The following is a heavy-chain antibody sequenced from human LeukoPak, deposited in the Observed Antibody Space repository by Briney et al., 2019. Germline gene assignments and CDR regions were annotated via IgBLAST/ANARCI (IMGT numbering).Heavy chain of an antibody. CDR3: ARRSGVLDSRDSRYYFDH. Sequence: PSQTLSLTCIVSGGSISSHYWSWIRQPPGKGLEYIGYIYYSGTTDYNPSLKSRFTISLDTSKNQFSLNLTSVTAADTAVYYCARRSGVLDSRDSRYYFDHWGQGTLVTVSS. D-gene: IGHD3-22*01. J-gene: IGHJ4*02. V-gene: IGHV4-59*11. CDR1: GGSISSHY. CDR2: IYYSGTT.